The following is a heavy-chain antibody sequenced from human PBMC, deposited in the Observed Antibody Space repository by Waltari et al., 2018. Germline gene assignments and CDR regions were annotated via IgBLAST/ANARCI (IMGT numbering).Heavy chain of an antibody. V-gene: IGHV3-23*01. CDR1: GSPFTTSA. Sequence: EVQLLVSGGGLVQPGGALRLSCAVPGSPFTTSALAWVRQAPGKGLEFVSSISGSGVSTYYADSVKGRFTISRDNSKNTMYLQMNSPRAEDTAVYYCGAQWEQYDYWGQGTLVTVSS. CDR2: ISGSGVST. CDR3: GAQWEQYDY. D-gene: IGHD1-26*01. J-gene: IGHJ4*02.